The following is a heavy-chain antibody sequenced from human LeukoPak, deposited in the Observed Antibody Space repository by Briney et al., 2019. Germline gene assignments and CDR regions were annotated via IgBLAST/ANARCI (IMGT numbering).Heavy chain of an antibody. CDR3: AKDPIEADV. CDR2: IKQGGSEK. CDR1: GFTFSSYW. Sequence: SGGSLRLSCEASGFTFSSYWMSWVRQAPGKGLEWVANIKQGGSEKYYVDSVKGRFTISRDNSKNTLYLQMNSLRAEDTAVYYCAKDPIEADVWGKGTTVTVSS. V-gene: IGHV3-7*03. J-gene: IGHJ6*04. D-gene: IGHD2/OR15-2a*01.